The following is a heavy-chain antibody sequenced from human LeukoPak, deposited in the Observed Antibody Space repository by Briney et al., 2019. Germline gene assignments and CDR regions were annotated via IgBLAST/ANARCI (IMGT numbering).Heavy chain of an antibody. D-gene: IGHD3-16*02. CDR3: ARASDYDSVWGSDRYYGWFDP. CDR2: LSGSSSSI. J-gene: IGHJ5*02. V-gene: IGHV3-21*01. CDR1: GFTLSTYT. Sequence: GGSLRLSCAASGFTLSTYTMNWVRQAPGKGLEWVSSLSGSSSSIYYADSVKGRFTISRDNAKNSLYLQMNSLRADDTAVYYCARASDYDSVWGSDRYYGWFDPWGQGTLVTVSS.